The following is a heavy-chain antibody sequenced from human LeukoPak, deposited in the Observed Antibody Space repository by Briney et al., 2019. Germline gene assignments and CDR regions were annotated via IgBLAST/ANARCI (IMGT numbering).Heavy chain of an antibody. Sequence: GGSLRLSCAASGFTFSGSAMHWARQASGKGLEWVGRIRSKANSYATAYAASVKGRFTISRDDSKNTAYLQMNSLKTEDTAVYYCTRLCSSTSCPIEYWGQGTLVTVSS. J-gene: IGHJ4*02. CDR2: IRSKANSYAT. CDR3: TRLCSSTSCPIEY. CDR1: GFTFSGSA. V-gene: IGHV3-73*01. D-gene: IGHD2-2*01.